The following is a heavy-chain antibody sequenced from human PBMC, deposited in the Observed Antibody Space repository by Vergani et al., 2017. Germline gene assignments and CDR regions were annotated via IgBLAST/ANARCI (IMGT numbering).Heavy chain of an antibody. CDR2: ISSGSNYI. Sequence: EVQLLQSGGGVIQPGGSVRLSCAASGFTFSACPMTWVRQAPGKGLEWVSAISSGSNYIEYADSVKGRFTVSRDNAKKSMFLQMNSLRAEDTAVYYCARRQEAHYAENAGYLGAFDIWGQGTTVTVSS. CDR3: ARRQEAHYAENAGYLGAFDI. CDR1: GFTFSACP. D-gene: IGHD3-9*01. V-gene: IGHV3-21*01. J-gene: IGHJ3*02.